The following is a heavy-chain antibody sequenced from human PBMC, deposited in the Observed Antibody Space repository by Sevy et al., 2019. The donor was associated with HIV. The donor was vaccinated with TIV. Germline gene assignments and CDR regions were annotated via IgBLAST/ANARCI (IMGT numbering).Heavy chain of an antibody. CDR3: AKATYVFWSGPIDY. D-gene: IGHD3-3*01. J-gene: IGHJ4*02. CDR1: GFTFSSYA. Sequence: GGSLRLSCAASGFTFSSYAMSWVRQAPGKGLEWVSAISGSGGSTYYADSVKGRFTISRDNSKNTLYLQMNSLRAEDTAVYYCAKATYVFWSGPIDYWGQGTLGTVSS. V-gene: IGHV3-23*01. CDR2: ISGSGGST.